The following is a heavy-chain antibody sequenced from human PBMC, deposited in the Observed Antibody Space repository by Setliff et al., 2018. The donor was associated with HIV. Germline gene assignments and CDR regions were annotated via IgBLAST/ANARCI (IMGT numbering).Heavy chain of an antibody. CDR3: ATAKEHWLSEGGFDY. Sequence: GASAKVSCKVYGYTLSELSIHWVRQAPGKGLEWMAWINPNSGDTYYAQRLQGRVIMTEDSSTDTAYMELSSLTSDDTAVYYCATAKEHWLSEGGFDYWGQGTLVTVSS. CDR1: GYTLSELS. V-gene: IGHV1-24*01. D-gene: IGHD6-19*01. J-gene: IGHJ4*02. CDR2: INPNSGDT.